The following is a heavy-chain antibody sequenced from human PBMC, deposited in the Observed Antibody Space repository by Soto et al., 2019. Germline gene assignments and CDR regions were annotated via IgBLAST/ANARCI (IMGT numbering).Heavy chain of an antibody. CDR3: AKKVNSGPGSQYFDY. D-gene: IGHD3-10*01. V-gene: IGHV3-23*01. Sequence: GGSLRLSCAASGFTFSSYFMSWVRQAPGKGLEWVSGFRTSGDDGTTYYADSVKGRFTISRDNSKNTLFLQMDNLRAEDTAIYYCAKKVNSGPGSQYFDYWGQGTLVTVSS. CDR2: FRTSGDDGTT. CDR1: GFTFSSYF. J-gene: IGHJ4*02.